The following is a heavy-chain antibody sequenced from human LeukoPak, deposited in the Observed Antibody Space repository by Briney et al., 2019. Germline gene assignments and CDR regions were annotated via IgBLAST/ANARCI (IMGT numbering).Heavy chain of an antibody. CDR2: IIPIFGTA. Sequence: ASVKVSCKASGGTFSSYAISWVRQAPGQGLEWMGGIIPIFGTANYAQKFQGRVTITADESTSTAYMELSSLGSEDTAVYYCARGRAYCGGDCYFDYWGQGTLVTVSS. D-gene: IGHD2-21*01. J-gene: IGHJ4*02. CDR1: GGTFSSYA. CDR3: ARGRAYCGGDCYFDY. V-gene: IGHV1-69*13.